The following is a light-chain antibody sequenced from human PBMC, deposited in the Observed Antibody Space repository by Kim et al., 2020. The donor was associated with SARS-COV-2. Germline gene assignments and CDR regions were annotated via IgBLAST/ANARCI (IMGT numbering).Light chain of an antibody. CDR3: QQSNDWPPLT. Sequence: SPGERATLSCRASQTINNKVVWYQQKPGQAPRLLIYDATTRATGVPARVIGSGSETDFTLTISSLQSEDFAVYYCQQSNDWPPLTFGQGTKVDIK. J-gene: IGKJ1*01. CDR2: DAT. V-gene: IGKV3-15*01. CDR1: QTINNK.